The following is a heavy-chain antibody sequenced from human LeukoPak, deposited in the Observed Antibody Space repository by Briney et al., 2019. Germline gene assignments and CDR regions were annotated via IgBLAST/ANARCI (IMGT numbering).Heavy chain of an antibody. V-gene: IGHV3-53*01. CDR1: GFRFSSYA. CDR3: ARGSGYSYGFPDY. Sequence: PGGSLRLSCATSGFRFSSYAMSWVRQAPGKGLEWVSVIYSGDITYYADSVKGRFTISRDNSKNTLYLQMNSLRAEDTAVYYCARGSGYSYGFPDYWGQGTLVTVSS. J-gene: IGHJ4*02. CDR2: IYSGDIT. D-gene: IGHD5-18*01.